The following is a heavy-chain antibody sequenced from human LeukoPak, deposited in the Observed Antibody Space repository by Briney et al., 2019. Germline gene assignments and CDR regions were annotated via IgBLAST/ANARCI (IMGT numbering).Heavy chain of an antibody. Sequence: SETQSLTCTVSGGSISSYYWSWIRQPPGKGLEWIGYIYYSGSTNYNPSLKSRVTISVDTSKNQFSLKLSSVTAADTAVYYCARLEGDFEYYFDYWGQGTLVTVSS. D-gene: IGHD2-21*02. CDR2: IYYSGST. V-gene: IGHV4-59*08. CDR1: GGSISSYY. J-gene: IGHJ4*02. CDR3: ARLEGDFEYYFDY.